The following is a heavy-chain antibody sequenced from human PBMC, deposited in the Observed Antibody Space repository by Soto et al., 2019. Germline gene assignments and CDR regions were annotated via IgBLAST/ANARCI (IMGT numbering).Heavy chain of an antibody. Sequence: EVQLVESGGGLVKPGGSLRLSCAASGFTFSSYSMNWVRQAPGKGLESVSSISSSSSYIYYADSVKGRFTISRDNAKNSLYLQMNSLRAEDTAVYYCARDRDTAMVTFDYWGQGTLVTVSS. CDR2: ISSSSSYI. CDR1: GFTFSSYS. CDR3: ARDRDTAMVTFDY. J-gene: IGHJ4*02. V-gene: IGHV3-21*01. D-gene: IGHD5-18*01.